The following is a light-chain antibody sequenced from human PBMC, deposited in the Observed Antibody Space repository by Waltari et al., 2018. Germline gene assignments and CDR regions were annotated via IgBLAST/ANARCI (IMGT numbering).Light chain of an antibody. V-gene: IGKV1-12*01. Sequence: DIQMTQSPSPVSASVVDRVTITCRASQGISSWLAWYPQKPGKAPKLLIYAASSLQSGVPSRFSGSGSGTDFTLTISSLQPEDFATYYCQQANSFPLTFGGGTKVEIK. CDR2: AAS. J-gene: IGKJ4*01. CDR1: QGISSW. CDR3: QQANSFPLT.